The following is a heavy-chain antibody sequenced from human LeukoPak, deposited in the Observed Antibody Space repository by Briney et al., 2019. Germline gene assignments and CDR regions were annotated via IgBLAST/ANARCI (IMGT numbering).Heavy chain of an antibody. CDR1: GFSVSNND. CDR2: IYSGGGT. J-gene: IGHJ6*03. CDR3: ARGLPPNYYYYMDV. Sequence: GGSLRLSCAASGFSVSNNDMSWVRQAPGKGLEWVSVIYSGGGTYYADSVKGRFTISRDNSKNTLYLQMNSLRAEDTAVYYCARGLPPNYYYYMDVWGKGTTVTVSS. V-gene: IGHV3-66*01.